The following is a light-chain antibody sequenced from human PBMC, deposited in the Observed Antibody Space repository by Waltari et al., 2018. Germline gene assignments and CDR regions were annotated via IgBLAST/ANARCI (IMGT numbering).Light chain of an antibody. V-gene: IGKV4-1*01. CDR1: QSVLYSPNNKNY. J-gene: IGKJ3*01. CDR2: WAS. Sequence: DIVMTQSPDSLAVSLGERATINCKSSQSVLYSPNNKNYLAWYQQKPGQPPKLLIYWASTRESGVPDRFSGSGSGTDFTLTISSLQAEDVAVYYCMQALQPHPFTFGPGTKVDIK. CDR3: MQALQPHPFT.